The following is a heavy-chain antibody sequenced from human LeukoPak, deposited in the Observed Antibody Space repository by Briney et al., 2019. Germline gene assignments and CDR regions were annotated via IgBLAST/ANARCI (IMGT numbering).Heavy chain of an antibody. Sequence: ASVKFSCKASGYTFTSYDINWVRQATGQGLEWMGWMYPNSGNTGYAQKFQGRVTMTRNTSISTAYMELSSLRSEDTAVYYCARYYYDSSGYYFIFDYWGQGTLVTVSS. V-gene: IGHV1-8*01. CDR3: ARYYYDSSGYYFIFDY. D-gene: IGHD3-22*01. CDR2: MYPNSGNT. J-gene: IGHJ4*02. CDR1: GYTFTSYD.